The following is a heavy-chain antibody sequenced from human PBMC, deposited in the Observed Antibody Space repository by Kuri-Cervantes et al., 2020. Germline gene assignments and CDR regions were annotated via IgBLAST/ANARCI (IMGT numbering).Heavy chain of an antibody. CDR3: AREEVTIGDGPEYYYYMDV. D-gene: IGHD3-10*01. V-gene: IGHV1-69*13. CDR1: GGTFSSYV. Sequence: SVKVSCKASGGTFSSYVISWVRQAPGQGLEWMGGIIPIFGTANYAQKFQGRVTITADDSTSTAYMELSSLRSEDTAVYYCAREEVTIGDGPEYYYYMDVWGKGTTVTVSS. CDR2: IIPIFGTA. J-gene: IGHJ6*03.